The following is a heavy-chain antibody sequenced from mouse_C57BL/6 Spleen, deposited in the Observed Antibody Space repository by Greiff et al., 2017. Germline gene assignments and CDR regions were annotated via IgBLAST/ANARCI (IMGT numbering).Heavy chain of an antibody. Sequence: VKLQQPGAELVRPGSSVTLSCKASGYTFTSDWMHWVMQRPIQGIAWSVNIDPSDSETHYNQNFKDKATVTVDKSSSTAYMQLSSLTSEDSAVYYCAREGYYGNPFAYWGQGTLVTVSA. CDR3: AREGYYGNPFAY. CDR2: IDPSDSET. CDR1: GYTFTSDW. V-gene: IGHV1-52*01. J-gene: IGHJ3*01. D-gene: IGHD2-1*01.